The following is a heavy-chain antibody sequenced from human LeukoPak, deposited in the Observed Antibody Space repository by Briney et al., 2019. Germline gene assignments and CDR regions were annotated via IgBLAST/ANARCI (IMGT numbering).Heavy chain of an antibody. CDR3: AKASYYYDSSGYLPNYFDY. CDR2: ISSSGSTI. V-gene: IGHV3-11*01. Sequence: GGSLRLSCAASGFTFSDYYMSWIRQAPGKGLEWVSYISSSGSTIYYADSVKGRFTISRDNAKNSLYLQMNSLRAEDTAVYYCAKASYYYDSSGYLPNYFDYWGQGILVTVSS. CDR1: GFTFSDYY. D-gene: IGHD3-22*01. J-gene: IGHJ4*02.